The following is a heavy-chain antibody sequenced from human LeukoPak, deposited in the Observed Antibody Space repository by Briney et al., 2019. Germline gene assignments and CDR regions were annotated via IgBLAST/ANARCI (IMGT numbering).Heavy chain of an antibody. J-gene: IGHJ4*03. Sequence: GGSLRLSCAASGFSFSSHGMNWVRQAPGKGPEWVAGINPDGSKKYYVDAVKGRFTISRDNSKNTLYLQMNSLRVEDTAMYYCARDLSYFSFDYWGQGTTVTVSS. V-gene: IGHV3-33*01. CDR1: GFSFSSHG. CDR3: ARDLSYFSFDY. D-gene: IGHD2-21*01. CDR2: INPDGSKK.